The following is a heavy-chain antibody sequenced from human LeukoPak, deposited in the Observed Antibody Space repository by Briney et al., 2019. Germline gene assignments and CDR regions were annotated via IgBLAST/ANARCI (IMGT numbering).Heavy chain of an antibody. CDR1: GGSISSGGYY. J-gene: IGHJ4*02. V-gene: IGHV4-39*07. CDR3: ASATGLPWYFDY. CDR2: IHYSGST. Sequence: SEYLSLTCTVSGGSISSGGYYWGWLRQPPGKGLEWIGSIHYSGSTYYNPSLKSRVTISVDTSKNQFSLKLSSVTAADTAVYYCASATGLPWYFDYWGQGTLVTVSS.